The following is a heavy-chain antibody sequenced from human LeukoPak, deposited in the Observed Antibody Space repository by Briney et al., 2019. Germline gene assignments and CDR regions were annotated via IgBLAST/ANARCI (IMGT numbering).Heavy chain of an antibody. V-gene: IGHV4-34*01. J-gene: IGHJ4*02. D-gene: IGHD2-21*01. CDR2: SSPTGDIT. CDR3: ARVPDFIARPCDS. CDR1: GGSFSGNY. Sequence: SETLSLTCAVYGGSFSGNYWTLIRQTPGRGLEWIGESSPTGDITGYNPSLRGRATISVDSSKRQFSLKLTSVTAADTGVYYCARVPDFIARPCDSWGPGTLVTVSS.